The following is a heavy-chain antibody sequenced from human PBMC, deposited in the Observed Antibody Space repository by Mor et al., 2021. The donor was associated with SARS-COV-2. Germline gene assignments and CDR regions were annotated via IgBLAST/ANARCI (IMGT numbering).Heavy chain of an antibody. D-gene: IGHD3-9*01. CDR3: AKANYDILTGYRGYFDY. Sequence: LEWVPFIRYDGSNKYYADSVKGRFTISRDNSKNTLYLQMNSLRAEDTAVYYCAKANYDILTGYRGYFDYWGQG. J-gene: IGHJ4*02. V-gene: IGHV3-30*02. CDR2: IRYDGSNK.